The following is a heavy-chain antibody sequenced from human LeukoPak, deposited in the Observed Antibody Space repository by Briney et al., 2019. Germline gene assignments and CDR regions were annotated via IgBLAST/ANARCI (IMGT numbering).Heavy chain of an antibody. V-gene: IGHV4-34*01. CDR3: ASIQGYDSSGYSIH. J-gene: IGHJ4*02. D-gene: IGHD3-22*01. Sequence: PETLSLTCAVYGGSLSGYYWTRIRQPPGKGLEWIGEINHSGSTNYNPSLKSRVTISVDTSKNQFSLKLSSVTAADTAVHYCASIQGYDSSGYSIHCGQGTLVTVSS. CDR1: GGSLSGYY. CDR2: INHSGST.